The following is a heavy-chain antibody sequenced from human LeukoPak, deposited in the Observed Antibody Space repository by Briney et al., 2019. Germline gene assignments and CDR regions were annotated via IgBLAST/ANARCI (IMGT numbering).Heavy chain of an antibody. J-gene: IGHJ5*02. CDR2: INHSGST. CDR1: GGSFSGYY. D-gene: IGHD2-2*01. Sequence: SETLSLTCAVSGGSFSGYYWSWIRQPPGKGLEWFGEINHSGSTNYNPSLKSRVTISVDTSKNQFSLKLSSVTAADTAVYYCARDIVVVPAAMAWFDPWGQGTLVTVSS. V-gene: IGHV4-34*01. CDR3: ARDIVVVPAAMAWFDP.